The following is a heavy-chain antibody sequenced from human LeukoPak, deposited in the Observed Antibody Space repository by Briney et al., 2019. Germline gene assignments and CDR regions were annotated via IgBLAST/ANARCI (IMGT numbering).Heavy chain of an antibody. CDR2: LYRNGDT. CDR3: ARAKRDYYDNSGYESYYNFMDV. Sequence: SETLSLTCTVSGGSLSTDCYWGWVRQPPGNGLEWIGALYRNGDTYYNPSLKSRVTSSLDPSKNQFSLRLNSVTAADTAIYYCARAKRDYYDNSGYESYYNFMDVWGKGTTVTVSS. D-gene: IGHD3-22*01. V-gene: IGHV4-38-2*02. CDR1: GGSLSTDCY. J-gene: IGHJ6*03.